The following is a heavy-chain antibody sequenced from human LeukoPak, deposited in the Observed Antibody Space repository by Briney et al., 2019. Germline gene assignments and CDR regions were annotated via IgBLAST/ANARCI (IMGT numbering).Heavy chain of an antibody. CDR2: IKQDGSEK. J-gene: IGHJ4*02. CDR3: ARNIVVKTAAPLFEY. V-gene: IGHV3-7*03. Sequence: PGGSLRLSCAVSGFSLSSYWMSWLRQAQGKELEWVANIKQDGSEKYYVDSVKGRFTISRDNAKNSLYLQMNSLRAEDTAVYYCARNIVVKTAAPLFEYWGQGPLVTVSS. CDR1: GFSLSSYW. D-gene: IGHD2-2*01.